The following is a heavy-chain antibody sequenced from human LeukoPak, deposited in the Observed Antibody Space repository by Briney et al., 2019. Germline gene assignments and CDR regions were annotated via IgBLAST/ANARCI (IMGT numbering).Heavy chain of an antibody. V-gene: IGHV5-51*01. CDR3: ARQPDSNGRAAFYYGMDV. CDR1: GYSFSTYW. D-gene: IGHD6-19*01. CDR2: MYPDDSDT. Sequence: SGESLKISCQGSGYSFSTYWIGWVREMPGKGVEWMGLMYPDDSDTRYSPSFQGQVTISADKSISTAYLQWSSLKASDSAMYYCARQPDSNGRAAFYYGMDVWGQGTTVTVSS. J-gene: IGHJ6*02.